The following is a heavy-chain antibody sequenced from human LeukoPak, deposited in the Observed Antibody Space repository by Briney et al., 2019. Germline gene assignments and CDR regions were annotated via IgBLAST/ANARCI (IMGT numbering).Heavy chain of an antibody. Sequence: SVKVSCKASGGTFSSYAISWVRQAPGQGLEWMGNIIASLEMTNYAQKFQGRVTITADTSTSTAYMELSSLRSEDTAVYYCARSSMVRRIHFDYWGQGTLVTVSS. J-gene: IGHJ4*02. CDR2: IIASLEMT. D-gene: IGHD3-10*01. CDR3: ARSSMVRRIHFDY. CDR1: GGTFSSYA. V-gene: IGHV1-69*04.